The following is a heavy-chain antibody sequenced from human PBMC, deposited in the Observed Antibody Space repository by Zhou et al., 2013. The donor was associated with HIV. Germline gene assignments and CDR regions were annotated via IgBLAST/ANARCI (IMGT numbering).Heavy chain of an antibody. V-gene: IGHV4-61*09. J-gene: IGHJ5*02. CDR3: ARCGASVS. CDR1: GGSISSGPNY. Sequence: QVQLQESGPGLVKPSQTLSLTCTVSGGSISSGPNYWSWIRQPAGKGLEWIGHIHTSGSTNYNPSLKSRVTISVDTSRNQFSLNLDSVTAADTAVYYCARCGASVSWGQGTLVHRLL. CDR2: IHTSGST. D-gene: IGHD1-26*01.